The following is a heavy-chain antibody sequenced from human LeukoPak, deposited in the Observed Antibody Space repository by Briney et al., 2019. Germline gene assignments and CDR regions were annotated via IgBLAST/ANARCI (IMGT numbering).Heavy chain of an antibody. J-gene: IGHJ4*02. CDR3: ASPDAYGGFDY. V-gene: IGHV4-34*01. CDR1: GGSFSGYY. Sequence: SETLSLTCAVYGGSFSGYYGSWIRQPPGKGLEWIGEINHSGSTDYNPSLKSRVTISVDTSKNQFSLKLSSVTAADTAVYYCASPDAYGGFDYWGQGTLVTVSS. D-gene: IGHD4-17*01. CDR2: INHSGST.